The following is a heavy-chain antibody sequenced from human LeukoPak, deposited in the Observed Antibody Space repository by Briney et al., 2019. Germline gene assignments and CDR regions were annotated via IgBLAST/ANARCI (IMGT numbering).Heavy chain of an antibody. CDR2: VYYSGRT. V-gene: IGHV4-39*01. J-gene: IGHJ4*02. CDR1: GGSISSSSYY. CDR3: ARQGSAYYFDF. D-gene: IGHD2-15*01. Sequence: SETLSLTCTVSGGSISSSSYYWGWIRQPPGKELQWIASVYYSGRTNYSPSLKSRVTIPVDTSEKQFSLQLNSVTAADTAVYYCARQGSAYYFDFWGQGLLVTVSS.